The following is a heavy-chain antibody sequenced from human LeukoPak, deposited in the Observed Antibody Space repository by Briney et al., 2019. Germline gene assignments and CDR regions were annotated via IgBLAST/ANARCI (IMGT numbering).Heavy chain of an antibody. Sequence: SETLSLTCTVSSDSIITSSYWWGWIRQPPGKGLEWIGSIHDSGRTHYSPSPKSRVTLSVDTSRNQFSLKLSSVNAADTAVYYCARQRGLGLWYFDYWGRGTLVTVSS. CDR1: SDSIITSSYW. V-gene: IGHV4-39*01. D-gene: IGHD3-16*01. CDR2: IHDSGRT. J-gene: IGHJ4*02. CDR3: ARQRGLGLWYFDY.